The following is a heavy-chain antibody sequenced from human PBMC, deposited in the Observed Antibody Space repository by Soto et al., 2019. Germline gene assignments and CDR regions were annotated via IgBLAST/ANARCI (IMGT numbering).Heavy chain of an antibody. V-gene: IGHV1-69*02. D-gene: IGHD2-15*01. J-gene: IGHJ4*02. CDR3: EMAQGPRMDY. Sequence: QVQLVQSGAEVKNPGSSVKVSCQASGGTFSSYTISWVRQAPGQGLEWMGRIIPILGIANYAQKFQGRVTITADKSTSTAYMELSSLRSEDTAVYYCEMAQGPRMDYWGQVTLVTVSS. CDR1: GGTFSSYT. CDR2: IIPILGIA.